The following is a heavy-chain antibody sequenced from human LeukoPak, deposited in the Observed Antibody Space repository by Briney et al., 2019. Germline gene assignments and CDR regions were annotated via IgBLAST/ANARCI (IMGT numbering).Heavy chain of an antibody. D-gene: IGHD3-10*01. V-gene: IGHV1-2*02. CDR2: ISPNSGGT. J-gene: IGHJ4*02. Sequence: ASVKVSCKASGFTFSGYYMHWVRQAPGQGLEWMAWISPNSGGTNYVQKFQGRVTVTRDTSISTDYMEIGGLTSDDTALYYCAREPSGSGGYDYWGQGTLVTVSS. CDR3: AREPSGSGGYDY. CDR1: GFTFSGYY.